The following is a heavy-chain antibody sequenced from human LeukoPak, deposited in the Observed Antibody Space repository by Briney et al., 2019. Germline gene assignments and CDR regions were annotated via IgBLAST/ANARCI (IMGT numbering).Heavy chain of an antibody. CDR3: ARVTYYYDSSGYYYDPPAFDI. V-gene: IGHV3-53*01. CDR1: GFTVSSNY. J-gene: IGHJ3*02. D-gene: IGHD3-22*01. Sequence: PGGSLRLSCAASGFTVSSNYMSWVRQAPGKGLEWVSVIYSGGSTYYADSVKGRFTISRDNSKNTLYLQMNSLRAEDTAVYYCARVTYYYDSSGYYYDPPAFDIWGQGTMVTVS. CDR2: IYSGGST.